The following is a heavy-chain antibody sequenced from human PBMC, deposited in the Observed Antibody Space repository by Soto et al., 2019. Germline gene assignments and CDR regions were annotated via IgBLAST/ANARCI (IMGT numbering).Heavy chain of an antibody. J-gene: IGHJ3*02. D-gene: IGHD3-10*01. CDR3: ARVNGSGSRDAFDI. V-gene: IGHV2-70*01. Sequence: VSGPTLVNPTQTLTLTCTFSGFSLSTSGMCVSWIRQPPGKALEWLALIDWDDDKYYSTSLKTRLTISKDTSKNQVVLTMTNMDPVDTATYYCARVNGSGSRDAFDIWGQGTMVTVSS. CDR2: IDWDDDK. CDR1: GFSLSTSGMC.